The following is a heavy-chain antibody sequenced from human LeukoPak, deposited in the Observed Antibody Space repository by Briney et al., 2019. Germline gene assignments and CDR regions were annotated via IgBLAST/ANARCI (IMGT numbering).Heavy chain of an antibody. Sequence: SQTLSLTCSVSGGSISSGSYYWSWIRQPAGKGLEWIGRIYTSGSTNYNPSLKSRVTISVDTSKNQFSLKLSSVTAADTAVYYCARGRENWFDSWGQGTLVTVSS. CDR1: GGSISSGSYY. J-gene: IGHJ5*01. CDR2: IYTSGST. CDR3: ARGRENWFDS. V-gene: IGHV4-61*02.